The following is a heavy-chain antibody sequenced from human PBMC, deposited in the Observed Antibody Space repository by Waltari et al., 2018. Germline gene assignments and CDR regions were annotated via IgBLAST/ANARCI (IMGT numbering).Heavy chain of an antibody. V-gene: IGHV1-18*01. Sequence: QVHLVQSGAEVKTPGASVKVSCKASAYTFSTYGLTWVRQAPGQGLEWRRWISAHDGNTNYAPSLQDRVTLTTDTSTYTAYMELNSLRPDDTAVYYCATAVGGNMEFDSWGHGSLVTVSS. J-gene: IGHJ4*01. D-gene: IGHD6-19*01. CDR3: ATAVGGNMEFDS. CDR2: ISAHDGNT. CDR1: AYTFSTYG.